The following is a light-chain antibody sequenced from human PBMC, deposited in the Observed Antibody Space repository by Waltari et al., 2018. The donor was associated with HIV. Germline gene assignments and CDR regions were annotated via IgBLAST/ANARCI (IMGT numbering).Light chain of an antibody. CDR2: GAS. Sequence: EIAMTQSTGTLSVSPGERVTLSCRASQRVSSKLAWYQQKVGQAPRLLIYGASTRATGIPARFSGSGSGTEFTLTISSLQSEDFAVYYCQQYNNWPLFTFGPGTKVDIK. CDR3: QQYNNWPLFT. CDR1: QRVSSK. V-gene: IGKV3D-15*01. J-gene: IGKJ3*01.